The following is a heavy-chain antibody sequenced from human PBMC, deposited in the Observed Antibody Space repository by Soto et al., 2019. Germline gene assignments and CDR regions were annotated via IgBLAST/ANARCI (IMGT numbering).Heavy chain of an antibody. CDR3: ARGEQYSGRIFDY. CDR1: GDSVSSNSAA. Sequence: PSQTLSLTCGISGDSVSSNSAAWNWLRQSPSRGLEWLGRTYYRSKWYNDYAVSVESRITINPDTSKNHFSLQLNFVTPEDTAVYFCARGEQYSGRIFDYWGQGTLVTVSS. D-gene: IGHD1-26*01. J-gene: IGHJ4*02. CDR2: TYYRSKWYN. V-gene: IGHV6-1*01.